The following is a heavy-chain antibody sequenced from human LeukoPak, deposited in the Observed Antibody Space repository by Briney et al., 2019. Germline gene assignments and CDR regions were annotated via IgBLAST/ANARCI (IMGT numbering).Heavy chain of an antibody. D-gene: IGHD2-2*01. CDR2: INPNGGGT. Sequence: ASVKVSCKASGYTFTGYYMHWVRQAPGQGLEWMGWINPNGGGTNYAQKFQGRVTMTRDTSISTAYMELSRLRSDDTAVYYCARCPAIVVVPAAISNWFDPWGQGTLVTVSS. J-gene: IGHJ5*02. V-gene: IGHV1-2*02. CDR3: ARCPAIVVVPAAISNWFDP. CDR1: GYTFTGYY.